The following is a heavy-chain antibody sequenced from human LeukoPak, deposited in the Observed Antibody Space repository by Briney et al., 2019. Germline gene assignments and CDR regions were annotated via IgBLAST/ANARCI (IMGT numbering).Heavy chain of an antibody. CDR3: ARHGGVAYYFDY. V-gene: IGHV1-69*05. CDR1: GGTFSTYA. CDR2: IIPMFGTA. J-gene: IGHJ4*02. Sequence: SVKVSCKASGGTFSTYAIIWVRQAPGQGLEWMGGIIPMFGTANYAQKFQGRVTITTDESTSTAYMELSSLTSEDTAIYYCARHGGVAYYFDYWGQGTLVTVSS.